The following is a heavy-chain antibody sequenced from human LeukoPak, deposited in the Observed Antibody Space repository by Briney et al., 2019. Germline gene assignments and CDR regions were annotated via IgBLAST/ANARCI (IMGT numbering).Heavy chain of an antibody. J-gene: IGHJ4*02. CDR3: ARGLQSSGGPGAVDY. CDR2: ISYDGSNK. Sequence: GGSLRLSCAASGFTFSSYAMHWVRQARGKGLEWVAVISYDGSNKYYADSVKGRFTISRENAKNSLYLQMNSLRAGDTAVYYCARGLQSSGGPGAVDYWGQGTLVTVSS. CDR1: GFTFSSYA. D-gene: IGHD6-19*01. V-gene: IGHV3-30*14.